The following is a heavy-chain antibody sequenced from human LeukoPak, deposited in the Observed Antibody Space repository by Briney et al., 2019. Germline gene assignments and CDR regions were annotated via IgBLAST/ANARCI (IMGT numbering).Heavy chain of an antibody. CDR3: ARDPGLDI. CDR2: ISGSGSAM. CDR1: GFTFSSNS. Sequence: PGGSLRLSCEASGFTFSSNSMNWVRQAPGAGLEWISFISGSGSAMYYADSVKGRFTISRYNAKNSLYPQMNSLRDDDTAVYYCARDPGLDIWGQGTLVTVSS. V-gene: IGHV3-48*02. J-gene: IGHJ4*02.